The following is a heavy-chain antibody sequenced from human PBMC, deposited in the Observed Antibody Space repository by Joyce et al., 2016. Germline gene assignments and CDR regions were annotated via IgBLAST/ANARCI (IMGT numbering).Heavy chain of an antibody. CDR2: ISYDGINK. CDR3: ARALGWDSNSCHDY. Sequence: QVKLVESGGGVVQPGRSMRLSCAASGFTFSNYGMHWVRQAPGKGLELVAVISYDGINKYYVDSVKGRFTISRDNSKNTLYLQMNSLRPEDTAVYYCARALGWDSNSCHDYWGQGTLVTVSS. V-gene: IGHV3-30*03. D-gene: IGHD6-13*01. J-gene: IGHJ4*02. CDR1: GFTFSNYG.